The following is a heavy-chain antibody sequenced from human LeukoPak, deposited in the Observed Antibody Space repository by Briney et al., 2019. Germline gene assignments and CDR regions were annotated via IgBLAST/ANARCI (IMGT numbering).Heavy chain of an antibody. CDR2: INGYGRST. CDR3: VKGCSGYLNY. D-gene: IGHD3-22*01. CDR1: GFTFSSYT. V-gene: IGHV3-64D*09. J-gene: IGHJ4*02. Sequence: GGSLRLSCSASGFTFSSYTMHWVRQAPGKGLESVSTINGYGRSTYYADSVRGRFTISRDNSKNTLYLQMSSLRAEDTAVYHCVKGCSGYLNYWGQGTLVTVSS.